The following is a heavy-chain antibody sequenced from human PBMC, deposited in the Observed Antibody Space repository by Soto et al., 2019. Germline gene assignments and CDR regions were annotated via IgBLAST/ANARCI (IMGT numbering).Heavy chain of an antibody. CDR3: ASSRGLYYDILTGYYSGAHDY. Sequence: SETLSLTCTVSGGSISSSSYYWGWIRQPPGKGLEWIGSIYYSGSTYYNPSLKSRVTISVDTSKNQFSLKLSSVTAADTAVYYCASSRGLYYDILTGYYSGAHDYWGQGTLVTVSS. V-gene: IGHV4-39*01. CDR1: GGSISSSSYY. CDR2: IYYSGST. J-gene: IGHJ4*02. D-gene: IGHD3-9*01.